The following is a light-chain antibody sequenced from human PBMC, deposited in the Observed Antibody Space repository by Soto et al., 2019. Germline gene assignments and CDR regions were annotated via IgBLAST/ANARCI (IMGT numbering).Light chain of an antibody. CDR2: AAS. CDR1: QGISNY. V-gene: IGKV1-27*01. Sequence: DIQMTQSPSSLSASVGDRVTMTCRANQGISNYLAWYQQKPGKVPELLIYAASTLQSGVPSRFSGSGSGTEFSLTISGLQPEDVATYYCHKYNHAPTFGGGTKVEIK. CDR3: HKYNHAPT. J-gene: IGKJ4*01.